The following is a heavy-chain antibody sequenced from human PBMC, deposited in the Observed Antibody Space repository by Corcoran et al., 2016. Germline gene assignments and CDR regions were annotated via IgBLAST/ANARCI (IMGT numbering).Heavy chain of an antibody. Sequence: QITLKESGPTLVKPTQTLTLTCTFSGFSLSTSGVGVGWIRQPPGTALEWLALIYWNDDKRYSPSLKSRLTITKDTSKNQVVLTMTNMDPVDTATYYCAHVPVVVVPAAIFWFDPWGQGTRVTVSS. J-gene: IGHJ5*02. CDR2: IYWNDDK. CDR1: GFSLSTSGVG. CDR3: AHVPVVVVPAAIFWFDP. V-gene: IGHV2-5*01. D-gene: IGHD2-2*01.